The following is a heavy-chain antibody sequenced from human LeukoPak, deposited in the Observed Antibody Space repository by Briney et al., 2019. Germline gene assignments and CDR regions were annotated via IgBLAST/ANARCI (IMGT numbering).Heavy chain of an antibody. CDR1: GFTFSSYA. CDR2: ISYDGSNK. CDR3: ARGSGELTIDY. V-gene: IGHV3-30*04. D-gene: IGHD1-26*01. J-gene: IGHJ4*02. Sequence: PGRSLRLSCAASGFTFSSYAMHWVRQAPGKGLEWVAVISYDGSNKYYADSVKGRFTISRDNSKNTLYLQMNSLRAEDTAVYYCARGSGELTIDYWGQGTLVTVSS.